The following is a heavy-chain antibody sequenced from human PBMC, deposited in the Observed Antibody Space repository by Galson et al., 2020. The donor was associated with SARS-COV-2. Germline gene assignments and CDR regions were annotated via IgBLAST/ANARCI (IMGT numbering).Heavy chain of an antibody. CDR2: ISSSGTTI. D-gene: IGHD3-22*01. Sequence: PGGSLRLSCAASGFTFSSYEMNWVRQAPGKGLEWVSYISSSGTTIYYADSVKGRFTISRDNAKNSLYLQMHSLRAEDTAVYYCARETYYYETSGYYPYYFDYWGQGTLVTVSS. J-gene: IGHJ4*02. V-gene: IGHV3-48*03. CDR3: ARETYYYETSGYYPYYFDY. CDR1: GFTFSSYE.